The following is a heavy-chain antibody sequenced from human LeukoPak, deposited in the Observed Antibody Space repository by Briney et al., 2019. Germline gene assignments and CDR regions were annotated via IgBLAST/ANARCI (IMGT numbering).Heavy chain of an antibody. CDR3: AREKSYSSPFDP. V-gene: IGHV1-8*01. CDR2: MNPNSGNT. CDR1: GYTFISYN. J-gene: IGHJ6*04. D-gene: IGHD6-6*01. Sequence: ASVKVSYKASGYTFISYNVNWVRQATGQGLEWMGWMNPNSGNTDYAQKFQGRVTMTRNTSISTAYMELSSLTSEDTAVYYCAREKSYSSPFDPWGKGTTVTVSS.